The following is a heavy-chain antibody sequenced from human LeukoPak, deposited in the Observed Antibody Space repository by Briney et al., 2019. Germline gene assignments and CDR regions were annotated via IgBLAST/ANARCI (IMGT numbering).Heavy chain of an antibody. CDR3: ARESRPQGGEWELLLGAAFDI. CDR2: IYHSGST. Sequence: PSETLSLTCTVSGGSISSSSYYWGWIRQPPGKGLEWIGSIYHSGSTNYNPSLKSRVTISVDKSKNQFSLKLSSVTAADTAVYYCARESRPQGGEWELLLGAAFDIWGQGTMVTVSS. CDR1: GGSISSSSYY. J-gene: IGHJ3*02. D-gene: IGHD1-26*01. V-gene: IGHV4-39*07.